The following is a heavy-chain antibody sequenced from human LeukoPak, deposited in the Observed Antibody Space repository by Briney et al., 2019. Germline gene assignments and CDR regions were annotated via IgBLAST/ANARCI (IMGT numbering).Heavy chain of an antibody. Sequence: SETLSLTCTVSGGSISSGDYYWSWIRQPPGKGLEWIGYIHYSGSTYYNPSLKSRVTISVDTSKNQFSLKLSSVTAADTAVYYCARGRVSMWGPYFDYWGQGTLVTVSS. CDR2: IHYSGST. CDR1: GGSISSGDYY. J-gene: IGHJ4*02. CDR3: ARGRVSMWGPYFDY. D-gene: IGHD3-10*02. V-gene: IGHV4-30-4*08.